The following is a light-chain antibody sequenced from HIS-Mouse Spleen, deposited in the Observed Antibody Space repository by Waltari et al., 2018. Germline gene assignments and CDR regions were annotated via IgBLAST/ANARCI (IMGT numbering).Light chain of an antibody. CDR3: QQYGSSPLT. Sequence: EIVLTQSPGTLSLSPGERATLSCRASQSVSSSYLAWYQHKPGQAPRLFIYGASSRATGIPDSINGGGSGTDLTLTISRLEPEDYAVYDCQQYGSSPLTFGVGTKVGIK. V-gene: IGKV3-20*01. CDR2: GAS. CDR1: QSVSSSY. J-gene: IGKJ4*01.